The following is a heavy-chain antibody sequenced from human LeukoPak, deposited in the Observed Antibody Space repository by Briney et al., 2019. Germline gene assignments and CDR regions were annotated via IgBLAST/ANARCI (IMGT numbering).Heavy chain of an antibody. Sequence: PGGSLRLSCAASGFTFSSYAMSWVRQAPGKGLEWVAFIRYDGSNKYYADSVKGRFTISRDNSKNTLYLQMNSLRAEDTAVYYCAKDGNPRRVAYCGGDCYVYFQHWGQGTLVTVSS. CDR2: IRYDGSNK. V-gene: IGHV3-30*02. CDR3: AKDGNPRRVAYCGGDCYVYFQH. D-gene: IGHD2-21*02. CDR1: GFTFSSYA. J-gene: IGHJ1*01.